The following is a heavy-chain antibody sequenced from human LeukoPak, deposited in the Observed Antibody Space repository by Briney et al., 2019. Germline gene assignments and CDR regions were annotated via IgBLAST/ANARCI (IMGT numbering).Heavy chain of an antibody. J-gene: IGHJ4*02. V-gene: IGHV4-39*07. CDR3: ARGDIAAAGTNAYDY. CDR2: IYYSGNT. D-gene: IGHD6-13*01. Sequence: SETLSLTCSVSGGSIRSTTYYWGWIRQPPGKRLEWIGSIYYSGNTYYSPSLMSRVTISVDTSKNQFSLNLNSVTAADTAVYYCARGDIAAAGTNAYDYWGQGTLVTVSS. CDR1: GGSIRSTTYY.